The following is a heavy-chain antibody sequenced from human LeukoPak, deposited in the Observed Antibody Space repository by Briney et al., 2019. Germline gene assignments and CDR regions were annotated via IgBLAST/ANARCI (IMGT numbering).Heavy chain of an antibody. J-gene: IGHJ3*02. V-gene: IGHV4-59*01. CDR3: ARVRAIWDAFDI. CDR1: GGSISSYY. Sequence: SESLSLTCTVSGGSISSYYWSWIRQPPGKGLEWIGYIYYSGSTNYNPSLKSRVTISVDTSKNQFSLKLSSVTAADTAVYYCARVRAIWDAFDIWGQGTMVTVSS. D-gene: IGHD3-3*01. CDR2: IYYSGST.